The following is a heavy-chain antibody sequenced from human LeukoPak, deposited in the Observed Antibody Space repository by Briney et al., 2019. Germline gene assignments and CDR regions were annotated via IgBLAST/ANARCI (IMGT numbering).Heavy chain of an antibody. V-gene: IGHV1-69*05. CDR2: IIPIFGTA. J-gene: IGHJ5*02. D-gene: IGHD2-2*01. CDR1: GGTFSSYA. Sequence: SVKDSCKASGGTFSSYAISWVRQAPGQGLEWMGGIIPIFGTANYAQKFQGRVTITTDESTSTAYMELSSLRSEDTAVYYCARENSDVVVPAATWFDPWGQGTLVTVSS. CDR3: ARENSDVVVPAATWFDP.